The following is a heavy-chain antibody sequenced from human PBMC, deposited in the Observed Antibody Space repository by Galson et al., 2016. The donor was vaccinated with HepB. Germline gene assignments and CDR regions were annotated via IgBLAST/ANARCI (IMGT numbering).Heavy chain of an antibody. CDR3: ASGGWTTFYDYWSGLAGGCDF. CDR1: GFMFRSYA. J-gene: IGHJ4*02. CDR2: ISHDGKNK. V-gene: IGHV3-30*04. D-gene: IGHD3-3*01. Sequence: SLRLSCAASGFMFRSYALHWVRQAPGKGLEWVAVISHDGKNKYYAGSVRGRFTISRDNSNNRLYLQMDSLRTDDTGLYYCASGGWTTFYDYWSGLAGGCDFWGQGTLVAVSS.